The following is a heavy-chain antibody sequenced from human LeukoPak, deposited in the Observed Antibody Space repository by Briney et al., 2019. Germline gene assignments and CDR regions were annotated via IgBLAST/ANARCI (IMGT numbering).Heavy chain of an antibody. CDR1: GFTFSDHY. J-gene: IGHJ4*02. V-gene: IGHV3-72*01. CDR3: AKVRWDNSGWYYLDS. CDR2: TRNKANSYTT. Sequence: GGSLRLSCAASGFTFSDHYMDWVRQAPGKGLEWVGRTRNKANSYTTEYAASVKGRFTISRDDSKNSLYLQMNSLRTEDTAVYYCAKVRWDNSGWYYLDSWGQGTLVTVSS. D-gene: IGHD6-19*01.